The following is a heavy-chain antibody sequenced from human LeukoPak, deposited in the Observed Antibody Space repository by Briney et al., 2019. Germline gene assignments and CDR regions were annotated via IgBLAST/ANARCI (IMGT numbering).Heavy chain of an antibody. Sequence: GGSLRLSCAASGFTFSSYAMSWVRQAPGKGLEWLAYISRSSSSIYYRDSVKGRFTISRDNDKSSLYLQMKSLRAEDTALYFCARDVGLRYFFDAWGQGTLVTVSS. J-gene: IGHJ4*02. CDR3: ARDVGLRYFFDA. D-gene: IGHD1-26*01. CDR2: ISRSSSSI. V-gene: IGHV3-48*01. CDR1: GFTFSSYA.